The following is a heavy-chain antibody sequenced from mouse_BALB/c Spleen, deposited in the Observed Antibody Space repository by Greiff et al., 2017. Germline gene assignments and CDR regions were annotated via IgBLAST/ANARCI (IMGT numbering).Heavy chain of an antibody. V-gene: IGHV5-4*02. J-gene: IGHJ1*01. Sequence: DVKLVESGGGLVKPGGSLKLSCAASGFTFSDYYMYWVRQTPEKRLEWVATISDGGSYTYYPDSVKGRFTISRDNAKNNLYLQMSSLKSEDTAMYYCAREVTGYFDVWGAGTTVTVSA. CDR1: GFTFSDYY. D-gene: IGHD2-1*01. CDR3: AREVTGYFDV. CDR2: ISDGGSYT.